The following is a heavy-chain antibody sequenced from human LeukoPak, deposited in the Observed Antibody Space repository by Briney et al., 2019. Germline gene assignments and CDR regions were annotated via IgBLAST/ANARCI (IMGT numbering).Heavy chain of an antibody. V-gene: IGHV3-30*03. Sequence: GGSLRLSCAASGFTFSSYGMHWVRQAPGKGLEWVAVISYDGSNKYYADSVKGRFTISRDTSKSTLYLQMNSLRAEDTAMYYCVREDLGVDYWGQGTLVTVSS. D-gene: IGHD1-26*01. J-gene: IGHJ4*02. CDR2: ISYDGSNK. CDR1: GFTFSSYG. CDR3: VREDLGVDY.